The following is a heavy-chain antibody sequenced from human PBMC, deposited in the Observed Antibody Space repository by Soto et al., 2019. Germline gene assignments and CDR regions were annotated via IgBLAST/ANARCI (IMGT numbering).Heavy chain of an antibody. V-gene: IGHV4-34*01. Sequence: SETLSLTCAVYGGSFSGYYWSWIRQPPGKGLEWIGEINHSGSTNYNPSLKSRVTISVDTSKNQFSLKLSSVTAADTAVYYCAEGGAAAGPDYWGQGTLVTVSS. CDR3: AEGGAAAGPDY. CDR1: GGSFSGYY. J-gene: IGHJ4*02. D-gene: IGHD6-13*01. CDR2: INHSGST.